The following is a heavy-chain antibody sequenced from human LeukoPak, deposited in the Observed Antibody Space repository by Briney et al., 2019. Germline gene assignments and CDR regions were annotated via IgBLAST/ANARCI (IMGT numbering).Heavy chain of an antibody. CDR3: ARVSFYGSGSYRYFDY. Sequence: SETLSLTCTVSGGSISSYYWSWIRQPPGKGLEWIGYIYYSGSTNYNPSPKSRVTISVDTSKNQFSLKLTSVTAADTAVYYCARVSFYGSGSYRYFDYWGQGTLVTVSS. CDR1: GGSISSYY. V-gene: IGHV4-59*01. D-gene: IGHD3-10*01. CDR2: IYYSGST. J-gene: IGHJ4*02.